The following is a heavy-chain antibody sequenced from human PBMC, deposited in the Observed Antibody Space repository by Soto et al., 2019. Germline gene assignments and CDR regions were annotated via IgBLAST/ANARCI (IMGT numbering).Heavy chain of an antibody. Sequence: QVPLVQSGAEVKEPGASVKVSCKASGYTFTSYDINWVRQASGQGLEWMGWINPNSGDTGHAQKFQGRVTMTRNTSINTAYMELSSLSSEDTAVYYCARGLEFTLVGEPRGYHYYNMDVWSKGTTVTVSS. CDR3: ARGLEFTLVGEPRGYHYYNMDV. V-gene: IGHV1-8*01. D-gene: IGHD3-3*01. J-gene: IGHJ6*03. CDR1: GYTFTSYD. CDR2: INPNSGDT.